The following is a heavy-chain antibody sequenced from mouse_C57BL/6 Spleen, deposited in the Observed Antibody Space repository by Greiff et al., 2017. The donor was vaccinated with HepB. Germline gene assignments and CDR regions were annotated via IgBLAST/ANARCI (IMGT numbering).Heavy chain of an antibody. D-gene: IGHD2-10*02. V-gene: IGHV5-6*01. CDR2: ISSGGSYT. CDR3: ARQGSIWYFDV. Sequence: EVKLMESGGDLVKPGGSLKLSCAASGFTFSSYGMSWVRQTPDKRLEWVATISSGGSYTYYPDSVKGRFTISRDNAKNTLYLQMSSLKSEDTAMYYCARQGSIWYFDVWGTGTTVTVSS. CDR1: GFTFSSYG. J-gene: IGHJ1*03.